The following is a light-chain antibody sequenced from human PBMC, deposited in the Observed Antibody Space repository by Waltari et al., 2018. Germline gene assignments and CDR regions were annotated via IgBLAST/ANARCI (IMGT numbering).Light chain of an antibody. CDR2: TTN. CDR1: SGSVSTSNN. J-gene: IGLJ2*01. CDR3: ALYMGIDIVL. V-gene: IGLV8-61*01. Sequence: PVVTQEPSLSVSPGGTVTLTCGLNSGSVSTSNNPAWYQQTPGQPPHMLIYTTNSRPSVVPDRFSASILGNRAALTITGAQADDESDYSCALYMGIDIVLFGGGTRLTVV.